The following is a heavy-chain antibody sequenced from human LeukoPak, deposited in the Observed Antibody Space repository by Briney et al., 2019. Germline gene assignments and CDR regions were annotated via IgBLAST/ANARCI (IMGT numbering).Heavy chain of an antibody. V-gene: IGHV3-53*01. D-gene: IGHD1-26*01. CDR1: GFTVSSNY. J-gene: IGHJ4*02. CDR2: IYSGGST. Sequence: GGSLRLSWAASGFTVSSNYMSWVRQAPGKGLEWVSVIYSGGSTYYADSVKGRFTISRDNSKNTLYLQMNSLRAEDTAVYYCARGRSGSYWNYWGQGTLVTVSS. CDR3: ARGRSGSYWNY.